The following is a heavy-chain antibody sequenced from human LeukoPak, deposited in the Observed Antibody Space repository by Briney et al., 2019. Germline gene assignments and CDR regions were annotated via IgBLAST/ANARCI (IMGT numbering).Heavy chain of an antibody. CDR2: IYTSGST. V-gene: IGHV4-61*02. D-gene: IGHD2-21*02. CDR3: AREGGVVVTAIPGFDY. Sequence: SETLSLTCTVSGGSISSGRYYWSWIRQPAGKGLEWIGRIYTSGSTNYNPSLKSRVTISVDTSKNQFSLQLSSVTAADTAVYYCAREGGVVVTAIPGFDYWGQGTLVAVSS. CDR1: GGSISSGRYY. J-gene: IGHJ4*02.